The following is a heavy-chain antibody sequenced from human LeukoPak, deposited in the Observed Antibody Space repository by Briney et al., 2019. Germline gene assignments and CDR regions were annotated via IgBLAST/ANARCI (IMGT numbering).Heavy chain of an antibody. CDR3: AKFYDISTGYSDY. J-gene: IGHJ4*02. CDR2: ISGGGGST. D-gene: IGHD3-9*01. CDR1: GFTFSSYA. V-gene: IGHV3-23*01. Sequence: GRSLRLSCAASGFTFSSYAMSWVRGSPGKGLEWVSVISGGGGSTYYADSVNGRFTISRDNSKNTLYLQMNSLRADDTAVYYCAKFYDISTGYSDYWGQGTLVTVSS.